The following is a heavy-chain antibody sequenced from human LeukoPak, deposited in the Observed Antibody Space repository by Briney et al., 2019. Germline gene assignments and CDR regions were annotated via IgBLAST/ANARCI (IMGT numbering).Heavy chain of an antibody. CDR3: ARRAYCGGDCYTDY. CDR2: IYPGDSDT. D-gene: IGHD2-21*02. J-gene: IGHJ4*02. Sequence: GESLKISCKGSGYSFINYWIAWVRQMPGKGLEWTGMIYPGDSDTRYSPSFQGQVTISADKSISTAYLQWNSLKASDTAMYYCARRAYCGGDCYTDYWGQGTLVTVSS. V-gene: IGHV5-51*01. CDR1: GYSFINYW.